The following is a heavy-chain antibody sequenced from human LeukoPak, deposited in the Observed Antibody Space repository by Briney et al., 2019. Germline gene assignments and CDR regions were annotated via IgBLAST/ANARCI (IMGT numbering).Heavy chain of an antibody. CDR3: ARDITMVRGVPF. CDR1: GFTFSSYW. V-gene: IGHV3-74*01. J-gene: IGHJ4*02. CDR2: INSDGSST. Sequence: GGSLRLSSAASGFTFSSYWMHSVRQAPGKGLVWVSRINSDGSSTSYADSVKGRLTISRDNAKNTLYLQMTSLRAEDTAVYYCARDITMVRGVPFWGQGTLVTVSS. D-gene: IGHD3-10*01.